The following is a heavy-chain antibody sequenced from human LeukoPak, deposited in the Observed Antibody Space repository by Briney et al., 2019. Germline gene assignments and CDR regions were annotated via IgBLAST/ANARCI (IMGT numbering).Heavy chain of an antibody. V-gene: IGHV3-49*04. Sequence: PGRSLRLSCTASGFTFGDYAMSWVRQAPGKGLEWVGFIRSKAYGGTTEYAASVKGRFTISRDDSKSIAYLQMNSLKTEDTAVYYCTRAPSGYGPNWFDPWGQGTLVTVSS. D-gene: IGHD5-12*01. J-gene: IGHJ5*02. CDR2: IRSKAYGGTT. CDR1: GFTFGDYA. CDR3: TRAPSGYGPNWFDP.